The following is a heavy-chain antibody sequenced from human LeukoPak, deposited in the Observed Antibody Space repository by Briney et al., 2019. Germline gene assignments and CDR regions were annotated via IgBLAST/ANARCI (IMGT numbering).Heavy chain of an antibody. Sequence: GGSLRLSCAASGFTFSNAWMSWVRQAPGKGLEWVGHIKKKIDGGPTDYAAPVKDRFTISRDDSKNTLYLQMNSLKSEDTAVYYCTTRVWSGDSLDFDSWGQGTLVTVSS. J-gene: IGHJ4*02. CDR2: IKKKIDGGPT. CDR3: TTRVWSGDSLDFDS. D-gene: IGHD3-10*01. CDR1: GFTFSNAW. V-gene: IGHV3-15*01.